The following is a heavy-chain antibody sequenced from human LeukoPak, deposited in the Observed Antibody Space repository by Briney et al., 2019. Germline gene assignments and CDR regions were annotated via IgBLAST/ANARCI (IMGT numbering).Heavy chain of an antibody. Sequence: GRSLRLSCAASGFTFSSYAMHWVRQAPGKGLEWVGRIRSKANSYATAYAASVKGRFTISRDDSKNTAYLQMNSLKTEDTAVYYCTAIAVAGTTPLYYMDVWGKGTTVTVSS. D-gene: IGHD6-19*01. CDR2: IRSKANSYAT. CDR1: GFTFSSYA. CDR3: TAIAVAGTTPLYYMDV. V-gene: IGHV3-73*01. J-gene: IGHJ6*03.